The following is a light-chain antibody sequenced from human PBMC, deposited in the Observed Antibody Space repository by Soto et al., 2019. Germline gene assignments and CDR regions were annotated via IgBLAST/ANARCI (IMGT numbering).Light chain of an antibody. CDR1: SSDVGGYNF. J-gene: IGLJ2*01. V-gene: IGLV2-8*01. CDR2: DVT. CDR3: SSYAGSSVPVA. Sequence: QSALTQPPSASGSPGQSVTISCTGASSDVGGYNFVSWYQQHPGKARKLMIYDVTKRPSGVPDRFSGSKSGNTASLTVSGLQADDEADYYCSSYAGSSVPVAFGGGTKVTVL.